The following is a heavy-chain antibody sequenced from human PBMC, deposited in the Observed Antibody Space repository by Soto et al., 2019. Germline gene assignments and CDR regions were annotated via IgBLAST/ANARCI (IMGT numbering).Heavy chain of an antibody. Sequence: SETLSLTCAVSGVSISSYYWSWIRQPPGKGLEWIGYIYYSGSTNYNPSLKSRVTISVDTSKNQFSLKLSSVTAADTAVYYCARAGGYCISTSCPLNWFDPWGQGTLVTVSS. CDR3: ARAGGYCISTSCPLNWFDP. CDR2: IYYSGST. J-gene: IGHJ5*02. CDR1: GVSISSYY. D-gene: IGHD2-2*01. V-gene: IGHV4-59*01.